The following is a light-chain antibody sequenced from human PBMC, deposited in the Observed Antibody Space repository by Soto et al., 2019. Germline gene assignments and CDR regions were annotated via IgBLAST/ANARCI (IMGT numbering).Light chain of an antibody. CDR1: RIGRKS. CDR2: YDN. Sequence: SYELTQPPSESVAPGETASISCGGDRIGRKSVHWYQQRPGQAPVLVMYYDNDRPSEIPERFSGFNSGNTATLDISGVEAGDGADYYCQVWDSSSDHYVFGPGTKLTVL. V-gene: IGLV3-21*04. J-gene: IGLJ1*01. CDR3: QVWDSSSDHYV.